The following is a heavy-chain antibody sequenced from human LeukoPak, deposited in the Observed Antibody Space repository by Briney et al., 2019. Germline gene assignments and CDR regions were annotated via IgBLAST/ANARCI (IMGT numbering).Heavy chain of an antibody. CDR1: GITGINNY. CDR2: IYSGGTT. J-gene: IGHJ4*02. CDR3: AKDKATVTTSLFDY. V-gene: IGHV3-53*01. Sequence: GGSLKHSCAAAGITGINNYMTCVPQAPGKGLGRVSVIYSGGTTHYADSVKGRFTISRDNSKNTLYLQMNSLRAEDTAVYYCAKDKATVTTSLFDYWGQGNLVTGSS. D-gene: IGHD4-17*01.